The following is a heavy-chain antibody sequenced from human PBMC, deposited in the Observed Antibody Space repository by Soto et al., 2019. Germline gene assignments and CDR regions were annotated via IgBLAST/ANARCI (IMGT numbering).Heavy chain of an antibody. CDR1: GFTFSSYS. D-gene: IGHD3-3*01. J-gene: IGHJ6*02. V-gene: IGHV3-21*01. Sequence: EVQLVESGGGLVKPGGSLRLSCEASGFTFSSYSMNWVRQAPGKGLEWVSAISSSSSYIYYADSVKGPFTISRDNAKNSLYLQMNRLRAADTAVYYCAGESSGDFWAGDYYYGMDVGGQWTTVTFS. CDR3: AGESSGDFWAGDYYYGMDV. CDR2: ISSSSSYI.